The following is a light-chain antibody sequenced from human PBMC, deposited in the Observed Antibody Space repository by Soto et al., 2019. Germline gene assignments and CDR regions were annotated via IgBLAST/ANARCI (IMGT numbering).Light chain of an antibody. V-gene: IGKV1-12*01. J-gene: IGKJ4*01. Sequence: DIQMTQSPSSVSASIGDRVTISCRASQSIYKWLVWYQQKPGKAPKLLIYAASSLQSGSPSRFSGSAYGTDFALTISSLPPEDFATYYCQQADSFPLSFGGGTKVDMK. CDR2: AAS. CDR1: QSIYKW. CDR3: QQADSFPLS.